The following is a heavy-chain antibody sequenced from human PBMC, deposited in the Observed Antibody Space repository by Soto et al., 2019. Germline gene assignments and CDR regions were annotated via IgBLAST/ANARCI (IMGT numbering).Heavy chain of an antibody. V-gene: IGHV4-4*02. CDR3: ATRTGHPV. CDR1: AGSISSNNW. Sequence: QVQLQESGPGLVKPSGTLSLTCAVSAGSISSNNWWTWVRQSPGKGLEWIGEIYHSGSTNDKPSLASRVTISEDKSKNQFSLKLSSVTAADTAVYYCATRTGHPVWGQGTLVTVSS. J-gene: IGHJ4*02. CDR2: IYHSGST.